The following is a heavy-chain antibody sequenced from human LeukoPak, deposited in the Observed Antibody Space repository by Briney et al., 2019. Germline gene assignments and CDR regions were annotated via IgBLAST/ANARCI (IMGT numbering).Heavy chain of an antibody. D-gene: IGHD3-10*01. Sequence: GGSLRLSCVASGFTFSSYWMHWVRQAPGKGLVWVSRIHSDGTGTSYADSVKGRFTISRDNAKNTLYLQMNSLRAEDTAVYYCARGSSVREDYWGQGTLVTVSS. J-gene: IGHJ4*02. CDR2: IHSDGTGT. V-gene: IGHV3-74*01. CDR1: GFTFSSYW. CDR3: ARGSSVREDY.